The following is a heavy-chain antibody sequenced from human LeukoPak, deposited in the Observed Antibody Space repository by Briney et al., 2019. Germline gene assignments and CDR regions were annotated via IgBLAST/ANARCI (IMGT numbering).Heavy chain of an antibody. J-gene: IGHJ6*02. Sequence: ASVKVSCKASGYTFPSYFMHWVRQAPGQGLEWMGIINPTGGSTTYAQKFQGRVTMTTDTSTSTAYMELRSLRSDDTAVYYCAREGGTLGMDVWGQGTTVTVSS. CDR1: GYTFPSYF. CDR3: AREGGTLGMDV. D-gene: IGHD1-26*01. V-gene: IGHV1-46*01. CDR2: INPTGGST.